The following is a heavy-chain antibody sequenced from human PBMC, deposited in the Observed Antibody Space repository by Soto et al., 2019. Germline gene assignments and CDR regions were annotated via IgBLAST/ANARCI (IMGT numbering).Heavy chain of an antibody. CDR1: GLTFNRYW. CDR3: AREFCSGGNCYTYYFDP. V-gene: IGHV3-74*01. J-gene: IGHJ5*02. CDR2: INTDGSNT. D-gene: IGHD2-15*01. Sequence: GGSLRLSCAASGLTFNRYWMHWVRRAPGKGLVWVSHINTDGSNTNYADSVKGRFTISRDNAKSTLFLQMNSLRDEDTAVYYCAREFCSGGNCYTYYFDPWGQGIPVTVSS.